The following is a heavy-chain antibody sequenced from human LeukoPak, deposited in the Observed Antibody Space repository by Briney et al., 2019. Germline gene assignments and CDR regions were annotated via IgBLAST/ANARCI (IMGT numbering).Heavy chain of an antibody. CDR2: ISSSSTHM. CDR3: ARYRSSPNFDY. CDR1: GFTFSPYT. V-gene: IGHV3-21*01. Sequence: GGSLRLSCAASGFTFSPYTMNWVRQAPGKGLEWVSFISSSSTHMYYADAVKGRFTISRDNANNSLYLHMNSLRADDTAVYYCARYRSSPNFDYWGQGTLVTVSS. D-gene: IGHD6-13*01. J-gene: IGHJ4*02.